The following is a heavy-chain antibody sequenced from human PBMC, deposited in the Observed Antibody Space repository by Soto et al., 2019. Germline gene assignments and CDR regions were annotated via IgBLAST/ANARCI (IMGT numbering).Heavy chain of an antibody. J-gene: IGHJ4*02. CDR3: ARSEGYCSGGSCSYSY. CDR1: GGTFSSYA. Sequence: SVKVSCKASGGTFSSYAISWVRQAPGQGLEWMGGIIPIFGTANYAQKFQGRVTITADKSTSTAYMELSSLGSEDTAVYYCARSEGYCSGGSCSYSYWGQGTLVTVSS. D-gene: IGHD2-15*01. V-gene: IGHV1-69*06. CDR2: IIPIFGTA.